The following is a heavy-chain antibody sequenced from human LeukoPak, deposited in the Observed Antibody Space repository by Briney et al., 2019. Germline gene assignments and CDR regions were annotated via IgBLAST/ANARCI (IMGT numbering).Heavy chain of an antibody. CDR2: INPSGGST. CDR1: GYTFTSYY. CDR3: ARDRGTHTSIVVVPAAVFDP. J-gene: IGHJ5*02. V-gene: IGHV1-46*01. Sequence: ASVTVSCTASGYTFTSYYMHWVRQAPGQGLEWMGIINPSGGSTSYAQKFQGRVTMTRDTSTSTVYMELSSLRSEDTAVYYCARDRGTHTSIVVVPAAVFDPWGQGTLVTVSS. D-gene: IGHD2-2*01.